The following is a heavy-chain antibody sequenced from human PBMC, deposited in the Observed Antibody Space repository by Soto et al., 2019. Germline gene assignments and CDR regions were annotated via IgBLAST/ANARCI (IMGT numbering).Heavy chain of an antibody. V-gene: IGHV1-69*13. Sequence: SVKVSCKASGGTFSSYAISWVRQAPGQGLEWMGGIIPIFGTANYAQKFQGRVTITADESTSTAYMELSSLRSEDTAVYYCASDIVLMVYAIKDYYYGMDVWGQGTTVTVSS. CDR2: IIPIFGTA. CDR1: GGTFSSYA. CDR3: ASDIVLMVYAIKDYYYGMDV. J-gene: IGHJ6*02. D-gene: IGHD2-8*01.